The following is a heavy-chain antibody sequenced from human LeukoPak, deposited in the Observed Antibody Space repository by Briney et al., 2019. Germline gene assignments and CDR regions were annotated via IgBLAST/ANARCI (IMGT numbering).Heavy chain of an antibody. D-gene: IGHD6-19*01. J-gene: IGHJ3*01. CDR1: GYTFTGYY. CDR3: VRTKTVADFAFDF. CDR2: INPNSGGT. Sequence: ASVKVSCKASGYTFTGYYMHWVRQAPGQGLEWMGWINPNSGGTNYAQKFQGRVTMTRDTSISTAYLELTRLTSDDTAVYYCVRTKTVADFAFDFWGQGTVVTVTS. V-gene: IGHV1-2*02.